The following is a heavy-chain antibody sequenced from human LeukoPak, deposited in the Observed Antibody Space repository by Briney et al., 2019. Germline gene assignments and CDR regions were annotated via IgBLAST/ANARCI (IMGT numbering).Heavy chain of an antibody. CDR2: IWYDGSNK. D-gene: IGHD3-22*01. J-gene: IGHJ2*01. CDR1: GFTFSSYG. CDR3: AREPHYYDSSGYYYGWYFDL. V-gene: IGHV3-33*01. Sequence: GGSLRLSCAASGFTFSSYGMHWVRQAPGKGLEWVAVIWYDGSNKYYADSVKGRFTISRDNSKNTLYLQMNSLRAEDTAVYYCAREPHYYDSSGYYYGWYFDLWGRGTLVTVSS.